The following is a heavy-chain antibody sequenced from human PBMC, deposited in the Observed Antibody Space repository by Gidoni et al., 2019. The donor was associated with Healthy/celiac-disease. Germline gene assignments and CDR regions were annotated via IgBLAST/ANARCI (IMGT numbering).Heavy chain of an antibody. J-gene: IGHJ6*02. CDR3: AKGLTTVTTTGDYYGMDV. CDR2: ISGSGGST. Sequence: EVQLLESGGGLVQPGGSLGLSCAASGFTFSSFAMSWVRQAPGKGLEWVSAISGSGGSTYYADSVKGRFTISRDNSKNTLYLQMNSLRAEDTAVYYCAKGLTTVTTTGDYYGMDVWGQGTTVTVSS. CDR1: GFTFSSFA. V-gene: IGHV3-23*01. D-gene: IGHD4-17*01.